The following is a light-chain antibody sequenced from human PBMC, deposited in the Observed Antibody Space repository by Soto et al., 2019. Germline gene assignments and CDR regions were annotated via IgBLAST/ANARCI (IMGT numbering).Light chain of an antibody. J-gene: IGKJ1*01. CDR1: QNVNKN. CDR3: QQYNNWPPWT. V-gene: IGKV3-15*01. Sequence: IVMTRSTGTLTLSPGERDTLSCKASQNVNKNLAWYQQKSGQAPRLLIYGASTRATGIPARFSGSGSGTEFTLTISSLQSEDFAVYYCQQYNNWPPWTFGQGTKVDIK. CDR2: GAS.